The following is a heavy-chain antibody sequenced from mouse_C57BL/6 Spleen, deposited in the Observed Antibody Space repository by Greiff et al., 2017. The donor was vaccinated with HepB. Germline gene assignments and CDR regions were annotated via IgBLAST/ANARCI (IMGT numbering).Heavy chain of an antibody. J-gene: IGHJ3*01. V-gene: IGHV1-81*01. D-gene: IGHD1-1*01. CDR1: GYTFTSYG. Sequence: QVQLQQSGAELARPGASVKLSCKASGYTFTSYGISWVKQRTGQGLEWIGEIYPRSGNTYYNEKFKGKATLTADKSSSTAYMELRSLTSEDSAVYFCARESDYGSSPFAYWGQGTLVTVSA. CDR2: IYPRSGNT. CDR3: ARESDYGSSPFAY.